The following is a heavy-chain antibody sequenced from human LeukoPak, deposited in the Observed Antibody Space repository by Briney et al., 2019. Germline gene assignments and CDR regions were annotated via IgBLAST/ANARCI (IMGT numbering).Heavy chain of an antibody. D-gene: IGHD3-10*01. V-gene: IGHV3-23*01. CDR2: TRALFPNT. Sequence: RGSRRLSCAPYRYTFDNYVMASLRQGPGKGVEWVSNTRALFPNTYTADSVKGRFTISRDNSKSTLYLQMNSLRDEDTAVYYCAKDLFSGSGRAGNIDVWGKETTVSVSS. J-gene: IGHJ6*03. CDR3: AKDLFSGSGRAGNIDV. CDR1: RYTFDNYV.